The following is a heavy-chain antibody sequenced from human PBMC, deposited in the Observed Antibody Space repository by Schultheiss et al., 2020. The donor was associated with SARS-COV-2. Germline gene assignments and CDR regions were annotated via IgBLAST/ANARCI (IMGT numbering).Heavy chain of an antibody. CDR1: GFTFSSYA. CDR3: AKAAYYDILNRMNWFDP. J-gene: IGHJ5*02. V-gene: IGHV3-23*01. D-gene: IGHD3-9*01. Sequence: GGSLRLSCAASGFTFSSYAMHWVRQAPGKGLELVSAISGSGGSTYYADSVKGRFTISRDNSKNTLYLQMNSLRAEDTAVYYCAKAAYYDILNRMNWFDPWGQGTLVTVSS. CDR2: ISGSGGST.